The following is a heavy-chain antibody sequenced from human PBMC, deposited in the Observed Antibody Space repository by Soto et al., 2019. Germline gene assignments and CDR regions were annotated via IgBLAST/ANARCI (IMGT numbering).Heavy chain of an antibody. CDR3: ASVRGGYYYAMDV. D-gene: IGHD3-10*02. CDR1: GGSISSSNW. V-gene: IGHV4-4*02. CDR2: IYHSGST. Sequence: QVQLQESGPGLVKPSGTLSLTCAVSGGSISSSNWWSWVRKPPGKGLEWIGEIYHSGSTNYNPSLKSRVTISVDESEKQFSLKLSSVPSADTAVYYCASVRGGYYYAMDVWGQGTTGTVSS. J-gene: IGHJ6*02.